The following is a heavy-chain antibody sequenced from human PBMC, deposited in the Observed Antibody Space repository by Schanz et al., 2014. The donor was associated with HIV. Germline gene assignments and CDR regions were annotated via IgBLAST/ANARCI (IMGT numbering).Heavy chain of an antibody. D-gene: IGHD3-22*01. Sequence: QVQLVQSGAEVKKPGASVKVSCKASGYTFSNFDINWVRQATGQGLEWMGWMNPNSGNTGYAQKFRGRVTMTRNTSTGTAYMGLSSLRSDDTAVYYCARGRRDVSMIVLYWLDPWGQGTLVTVSS. CDR3: ARGRRDVSMIVLYWLDP. CDR2: MNPNSGNT. CDR1: GYTFSNFD. V-gene: IGHV1-8*01. J-gene: IGHJ5*02.